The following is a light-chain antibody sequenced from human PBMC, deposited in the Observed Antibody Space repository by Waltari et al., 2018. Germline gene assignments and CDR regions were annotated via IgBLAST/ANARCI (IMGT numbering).Light chain of an antibody. CDR2: GAS. CDR1: QSVSSN. V-gene: IGKV3D-15*01. Sequence: EIVMTQSPATLSVSPGARATLSCRASQSVSSNLAWYQQKPAQAPRLLIYGASTRATGIPARFSGSGSGTEFTLTISSLQSEDFAVYYCQQYNNWPQTFGQGTKVEIK. CDR3: QQYNNWPQT. J-gene: IGKJ1*01.